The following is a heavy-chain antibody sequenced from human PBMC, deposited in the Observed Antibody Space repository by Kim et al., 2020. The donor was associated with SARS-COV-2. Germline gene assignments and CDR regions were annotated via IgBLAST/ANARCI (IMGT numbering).Heavy chain of an antibody. CDR1: GFTFSSYG. V-gene: IGHV3-30*18. CDR3: AKGYSGSYRDAFDI. J-gene: IGHJ3*02. D-gene: IGHD1-26*01. CDR2: ISYDGSKK. Sequence: GGSLRLSCAASGFTFSSYGMHWVRQAPGKGLEWVAVISYDGSKKYYADSVKGRFTISRDNSKNTLYLQMNSLRAEDTAVYYCAKGYSGSYRDAFDIWGQGTMVTVSS.